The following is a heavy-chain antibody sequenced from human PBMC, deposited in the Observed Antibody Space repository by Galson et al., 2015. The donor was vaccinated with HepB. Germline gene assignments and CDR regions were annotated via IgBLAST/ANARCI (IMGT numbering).Heavy chain of an antibody. D-gene: IGHD2-2*01. V-gene: IGHV3-21*01. CDR2: ISSGSNYI. CDR1: GLTFSSYG. J-gene: IGHJ5*01. Sequence: SLRLSCAASGLTFSSYGMNWVRQVPGKGLEWVSSISSGSNYINYADSVKGRFTISRDNAENSLFLQMNSLRAEDTALYFCVRDGREYQLLLGWFDSWGQGTLVTVSS. CDR3: VRDGREYQLLLGWFDS.